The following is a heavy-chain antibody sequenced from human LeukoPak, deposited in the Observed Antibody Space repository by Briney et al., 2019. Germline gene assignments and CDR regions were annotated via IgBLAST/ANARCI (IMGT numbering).Heavy chain of an antibody. D-gene: IGHD2-15*01. J-gene: IGHJ6*02. CDR2: IRYDGSNK. CDR3: AKDTVSRYCSGGSCLGAMDA. V-gene: IGHV3-30*02. Sequence: PGGSLRLSCAASGFTFSSYGMHWVRQAPGKGLEWVAFIRYDGSNKYYADSVKGRFTISRDNSKNTLYLQMNSLRAEDTAVYYCAKDTVSRYCSGGSCLGAMDAWGQGTTVTVSS. CDR1: GFTFSSYG.